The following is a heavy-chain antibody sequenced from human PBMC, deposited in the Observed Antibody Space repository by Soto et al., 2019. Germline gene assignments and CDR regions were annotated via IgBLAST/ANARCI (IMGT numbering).Heavy chain of an antibody. CDR1: GYTFTSYG. CDR3: ARDHYDVLTGQIAY. CDR2: ISAYNGNT. D-gene: IGHD3-9*01. V-gene: IGHV1-18*01. Sequence: ASVKDSCKASGYTFTSYGINWVRQPPGQEIEWMGWISAYNGNTNYVQKLQARVTMTTDTSTSTAYMELRSLRSDDTSVYYCARDHYDVLTGQIAYWGQGTLVTVS. J-gene: IGHJ4*02.